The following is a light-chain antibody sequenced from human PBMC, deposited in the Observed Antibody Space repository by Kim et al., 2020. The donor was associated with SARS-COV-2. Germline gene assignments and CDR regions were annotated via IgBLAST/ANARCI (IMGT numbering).Light chain of an antibody. V-gene: IGKV3D-20*02. CDR1: QTINYNY. CDR3: QHDENWWT. CDR2: GSS. Sequence: SWAPRDRATRPGRASQTINYNYLAWYQHRPGQTPRLLIRGSSNRATGIPDRVSVSGSGTDFTLTISRLEPEDFAVYYWQHDENWWTFGPGTKLEI. J-gene: IGKJ1*01.